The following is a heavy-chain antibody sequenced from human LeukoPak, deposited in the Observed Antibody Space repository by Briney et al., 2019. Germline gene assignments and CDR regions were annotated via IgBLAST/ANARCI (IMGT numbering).Heavy chain of an antibody. CDR2: ISGSGGST. J-gene: IGHJ4*02. CDR1: GFTFGDYS. Sequence: PGGSLRLSCTTSGFTFGDYSINWIHQAPGKGLEWVSAISGSGGSTYYADSVKGRFTISRDNSKNTLYLQMNSLRAEDTAVYYCAKDRVIAVAGSTDYWGQGTLVTVSS. D-gene: IGHD6-19*01. V-gene: IGHV3-23*01. CDR3: AKDRVIAVAGSTDY.